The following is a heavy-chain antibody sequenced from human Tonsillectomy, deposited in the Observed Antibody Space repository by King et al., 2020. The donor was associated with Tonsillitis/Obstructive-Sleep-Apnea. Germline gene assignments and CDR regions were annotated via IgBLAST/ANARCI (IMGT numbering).Heavy chain of an antibody. J-gene: IGHJ4*02. D-gene: IGHD5-12*01. Sequence: QLVQSGAEVKKPGASVKVSCKASGYTFTRYYIHWVRQARGQGLEWMGIINPSSGVTSYAQKFQGRVTMTRDTSTSTVYMDLSSLRSEDTAVYYCARDDVVARYIDSWGQGTLVTVSS. CDR2: INPSSGVT. V-gene: IGHV1-46*01. CDR1: GYTFTRYY. CDR3: ARDDVVARYIDS.